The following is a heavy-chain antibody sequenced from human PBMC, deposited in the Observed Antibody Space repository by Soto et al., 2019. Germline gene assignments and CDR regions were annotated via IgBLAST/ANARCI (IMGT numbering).Heavy chain of an antibody. CDR2: ISGRDGST. D-gene: IGHD5-12*01. J-gene: IGHJ6*02. CDR1: VFSVTSYA. V-gene: IGHV3-23*01. Sequence: GCLRLSCAASVFSVTSYAKSWVRQAPGKGLEWVSTISGRDGSTYYADSVKGRFTISRDNSKNTLYLQMNSLRAEDTAVYYCAKAPVATPLYYYYYGMDVWGQGTTVTVSS. CDR3: AKAPVATPLYYYYYGMDV.